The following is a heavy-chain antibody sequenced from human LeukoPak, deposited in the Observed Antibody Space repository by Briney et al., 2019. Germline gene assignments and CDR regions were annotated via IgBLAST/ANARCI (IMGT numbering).Heavy chain of an antibody. Sequence: PGRSLRLSCAASGFTFSSYAMHWVRQAPGKGLEWVAVISYDGSNKYYADSVKGRFTISRDNSKNTLYLQMNSLRDEDTAVYYCASDEYSSSSYWGQGTLVTVSS. CDR1: GFTFSSYA. CDR2: ISYDGSNK. J-gene: IGHJ4*02. D-gene: IGHD6-6*01. V-gene: IGHV3-30*04. CDR3: ASDEYSSSSY.